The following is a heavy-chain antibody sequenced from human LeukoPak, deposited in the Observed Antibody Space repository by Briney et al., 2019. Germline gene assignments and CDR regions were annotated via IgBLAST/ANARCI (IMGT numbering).Heavy chain of an antibody. Sequence: SVKVSCKASGGTFSSYAISWVRQAPGQGLEWMGGIIPIFGTANYAQKFQGRVTITADESTSTAYMELSSLRSEDTAVYYCASPPMYGYYDSSWYYFDYWGQGTLVTVSS. D-gene: IGHD3-22*01. J-gene: IGHJ4*02. V-gene: IGHV1-69*01. CDR2: IIPIFGTA. CDR1: GGTFSSYA. CDR3: ASPPMYGYYDSSWYYFDY.